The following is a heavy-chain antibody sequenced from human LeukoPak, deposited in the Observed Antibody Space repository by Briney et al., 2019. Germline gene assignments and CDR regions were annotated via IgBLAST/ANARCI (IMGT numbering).Heavy chain of an antibody. V-gene: IGHV3-74*01. D-gene: IGHD4-17*01. Sequence: GGSLRLSCAASGFTFSRYWINWVRQAPGEGLVWVSRTNSDGSSTSYADSVKGRFTISRDNAKNTLYLQMNSLRDEDTAVYFCARDVVGDHDPMDVWGQGTTVSVSS. CDR3: ARDVVGDHDPMDV. CDR2: TNSDGSST. CDR1: GFTFSRYW. J-gene: IGHJ6*02.